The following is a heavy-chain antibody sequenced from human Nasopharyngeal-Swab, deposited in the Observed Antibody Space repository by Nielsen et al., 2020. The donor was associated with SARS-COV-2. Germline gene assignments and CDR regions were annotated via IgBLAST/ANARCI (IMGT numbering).Heavy chain of an antibody. D-gene: IGHD1-26*01. V-gene: IGHV3-74*03. J-gene: IGHJ4*02. CDR3: ARESYSWSWYGPDY. Sequence: GGSLRLSCTVSGFTFTDYWMHWLRQSPGKGPVWLSRIDNDGSSTAYADSVRGRFTISRDNARNTLFLQLHSLRAEDTAVYYCARESYSWSWYGPDYWGQGPPVPVSS. CDR2: IDNDGSST. CDR1: GFTFTDYW.